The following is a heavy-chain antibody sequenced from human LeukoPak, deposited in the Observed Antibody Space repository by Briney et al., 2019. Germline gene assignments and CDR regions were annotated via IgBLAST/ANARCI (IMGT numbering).Heavy chain of an antibody. J-gene: IGHJ4*02. CDR3: ARDLQGDGYGTFDY. Sequence: EASVKVSCKASGYTFTSYGISWVRQAPGQGLEWMGWISAYNGNTNYAQKLQGRVTMTTDTSTSTAYMELSSLRSEDTAVYYCARDLQGDGYGTFDYWGQGTLVTVSS. CDR1: GYTFTSYG. V-gene: IGHV1-18*01. D-gene: IGHD5-24*01. CDR2: ISAYNGNT.